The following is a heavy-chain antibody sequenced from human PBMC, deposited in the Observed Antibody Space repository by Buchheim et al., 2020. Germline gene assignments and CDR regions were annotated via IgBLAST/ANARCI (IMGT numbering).Heavy chain of an antibody. J-gene: IGHJ6*02. CDR2: ISSSSSTI. D-gene: IGHD1-26*01. CDR3: ARRGSGSLPYYCYGMDV. CDR1: GFTFSSYS. V-gene: IGHV3-48*01. Sequence: EVQLVESGGGLVQPGGSLRLSCAASGFTFSSYSMNWVRQAPGKGLEWVSYISSSSSTIYYADSVKGRFTISRDNAKNSLYLQMNSLRAEDTAVYYCARRGSGSLPYYCYGMDVWGQGTT.